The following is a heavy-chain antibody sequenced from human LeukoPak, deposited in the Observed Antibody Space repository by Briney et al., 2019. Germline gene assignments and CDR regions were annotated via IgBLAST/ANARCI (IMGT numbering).Heavy chain of an antibody. CDR2: ISGSGGST. J-gene: IGHJ4*02. V-gene: IGHV3-23*01. D-gene: IGHD3-22*01. CDR3: ARDGTDYYDSSGYYLFGY. CDR1: GFTFSSYA. Sequence: GGSLRLSCAASGFTFSSYAMSWVRQAPGKGLEWVSAISGSGGSTYYADSVKGRFTISRDNSKNTLYLQMNSLRAEDTAVYYCARDGTDYYDSSGYYLFGYWGQGTLVTVSS.